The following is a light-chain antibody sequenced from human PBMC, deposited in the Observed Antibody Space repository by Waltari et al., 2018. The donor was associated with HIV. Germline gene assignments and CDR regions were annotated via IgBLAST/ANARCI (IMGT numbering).Light chain of an antibody. J-gene: IGLJ3*02. V-gene: IGLV4-69*01. CDR1: SGPTSNA. CDR2: INTDGTH. CDR3: QAWGAGIRV. Sequence: QLVLTQSPSASPSLGASVKLTCTLRSGPTSNAIAWHQPQPEKGPRFLRKINTDGTHDRGDGIPDRFSGSSSGAERYLTISSLQSEDEADYYCQAWGAGIRVFGGGTKLTVL.